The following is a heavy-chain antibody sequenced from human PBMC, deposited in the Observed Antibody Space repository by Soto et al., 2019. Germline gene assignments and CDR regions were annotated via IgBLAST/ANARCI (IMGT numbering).Heavy chain of an antibody. CDR2: IYYSENT. Sequence: SETLSLTCTVSGGSISSSSNHWGWIRQPPGKGLEWIGNIYYSENTYYNPSLKSRVTISVDTSKNQFSLKLSSVTAADTAVYYCARSSRTDDYYDSSGYSEWGQGTLVTVSS. CDR3: ARSSRTDDYYDSSGYSE. CDR1: GGSISSSSNH. J-gene: IGHJ4*02. V-gene: IGHV4-39*07. D-gene: IGHD3-22*01.